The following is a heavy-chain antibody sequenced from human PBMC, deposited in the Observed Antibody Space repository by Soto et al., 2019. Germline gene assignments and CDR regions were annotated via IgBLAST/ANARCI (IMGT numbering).Heavy chain of an antibody. CDR3: ARYDHVQKYFDS. CDR2: TSYRGST. V-gene: IGHV4-59*01. CDR1: GGSIISFY. D-gene: IGHD3-16*01. Sequence: SETLSLTCSVSGAVSGGSIISFYWSWVWQPPGKGLEWIGYTSYRGSTTYNPSLKSRVTISLDTSNNQFSLKLSSVTAADTAVYFCARYDHVQKYFDSWGQGILVTVSS. J-gene: IGHJ4*02.